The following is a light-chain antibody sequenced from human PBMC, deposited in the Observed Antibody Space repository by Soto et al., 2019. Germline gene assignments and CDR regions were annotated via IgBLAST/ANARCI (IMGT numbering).Light chain of an antibody. CDR1: SGSVSTSYY. Sequence: QTVVTQEPSFSVSPGGTVTLTFGLSSGSVSTSYYPSWYQQTPGQAPRTLIYSTKTRSSGVPDRFSGSILGNKAALTITGAQADDESDYYCVLYMGSGIWVFGGGTKLTVL. V-gene: IGLV8-61*01. J-gene: IGLJ3*02. CDR2: STK. CDR3: VLYMGSGIWV.